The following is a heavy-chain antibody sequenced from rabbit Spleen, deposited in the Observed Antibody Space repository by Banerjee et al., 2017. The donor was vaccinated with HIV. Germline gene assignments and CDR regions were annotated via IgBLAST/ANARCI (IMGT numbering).Heavy chain of an antibody. V-gene: IGHV1S29*01. D-gene: IGHD3-1*01. CDR3: ARGGSSFGL. J-gene: IGHJ6*01. CDR2: ISTGGRT. Sequence: QEQLEESGGGLVMPGGSLTLSCKASGFDFSSYEMSWVRQAPGEGLEYIGRISTGGRTYYASWVNGRFTISRDNAQNTVSLQMTSLTAADTATYFCARGGSSFGLWGPGTLVTVS. CDR1: GFDFSSYE.